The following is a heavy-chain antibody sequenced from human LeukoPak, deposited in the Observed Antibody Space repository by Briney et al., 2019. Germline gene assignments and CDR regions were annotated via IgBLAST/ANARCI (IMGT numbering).Heavy chain of an antibody. CDR3: ARVSGVAMGDY. CDR1: GXSISRFY. D-gene: IGHD3-3*01. V-gene: IGHV4-59*01. J-gene: IGHJ4*02. CDR2: IYYTGST. Sequence: SETLSLTCTVSGXSISRFYWSWIRQPPGKGLEWIGFIYYTGSTNYNPSLKSRVTISVDTSKNQFSLKVTSVTAADTAVYYCARVSGVAMGDYWGQGTLVTVSS.